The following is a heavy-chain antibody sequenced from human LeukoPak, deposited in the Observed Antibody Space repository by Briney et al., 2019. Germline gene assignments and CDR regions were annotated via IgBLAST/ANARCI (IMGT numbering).Heavy chain of an antibody. CDR1: GFTFSSYE. Sequence: GGSLRLSCAASGFTFSSYEMNWVRQAPGKGLEWVSYISSSGSTIYYADSVKGRFTISRDNAKNSLYLQMNSLRAEDTAVYNCARAEPGIAVAGTFYYYYGMDVWGQGTTVTVSS. J-gene: IGHJ6*02. V-gene: IGHV3-48*03. CDR2: ISSSGSTI. D-gene: IGHD6-19*01. CDR3: ARAEPGIAVAGTFYYYYGMDV.